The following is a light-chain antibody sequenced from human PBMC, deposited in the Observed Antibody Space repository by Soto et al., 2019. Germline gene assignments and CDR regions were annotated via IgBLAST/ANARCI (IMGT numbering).Light chain of an antibody. CDR1: SGHRSYA. CDR2: LNSDGSH. Sequence: QSVLTQSPSASASLGASVKLTCTLSSGHRSYALAWHQQQPEKGPRYLMKLNSDGSHSKGDGIPGRFSGSSSGAERYLTISSLQSEDEADYYCQTWGTGIVIFGGGTKLTVL. CDR3: QTWGTGIVI. J-gene: IGLJ2*01. V-gene: IGLV4-69*01.